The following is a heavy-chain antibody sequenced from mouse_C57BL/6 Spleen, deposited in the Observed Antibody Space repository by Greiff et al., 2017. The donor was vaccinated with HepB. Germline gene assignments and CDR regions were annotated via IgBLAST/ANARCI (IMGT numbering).Heavy chain of an antibody. J-gene: IGHJ4*01. CDR3: AGRSYAMDY. D-gene: IGHD1-1*01. CDR2: INPRTGGT. V-gene: IGHV1-42*01. Sequence: EVQLQQSGPELVKPGASVKISCKASGYSFTGYYMNWVKQSPEKSLEWIGEINPRTGGTTYNQKFKAKATLTVDKSSSTAYMQLKSLTSEDSAVYYCAGRSYAMDYWGQRTSVTVSS. CDR1: GYSFTGYY.